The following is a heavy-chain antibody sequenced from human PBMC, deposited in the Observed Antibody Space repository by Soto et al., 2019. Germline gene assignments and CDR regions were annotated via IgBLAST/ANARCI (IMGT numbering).Heavy chain of an antibody. V-gene: IGHV3-23*01. J-gene: IGHJ4*02. CDR1: GFTFSSYA. Sequence: GGSLRLSCAASGFTFSSYAMSWVRQAPGKGLEWVSAISGSGGSTYYADSVKGRFTISRDNSKNTLYLQMNSLRAEDTAVYYCANGVGFGELFNDYWGQGTLVTVSS. CDR2: ISGSGGST. D-gene: IGHD3-10*01. CDR3: ANGVGFGELFNDY.